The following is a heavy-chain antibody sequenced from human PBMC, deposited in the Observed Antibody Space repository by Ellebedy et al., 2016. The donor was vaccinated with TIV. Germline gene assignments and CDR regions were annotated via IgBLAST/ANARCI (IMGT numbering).Heavy chain of an antibody. Sequence: ASVKVSXXASGYTFTSYAMHWVRQAPGQRLEWMGWINAGNGNTKYSQKFQGRVTITRDTSASTAYMELSSLRSEDTAVYYCARGYCSSTSCYLDYYYYYMDVWGKGTTVTVSS. V-gene: IGHV1-3*01. CDR3: ARGYCSSTSCYLDYYYYYMDV. D-gene: IGHD2-2*01. CDR2: INAGNGNT. CDR1: GYTFTSYA. J-gene: IGHJ6*03.